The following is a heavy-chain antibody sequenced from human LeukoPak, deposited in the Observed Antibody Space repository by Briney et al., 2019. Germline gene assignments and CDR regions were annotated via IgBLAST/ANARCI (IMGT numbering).Heavy chain of an antibody. D-gene: IGHD6-19*01. CDR1: GFIFSTYG. CDR2: ISYDGSNK. CDR3: AKGLSGVAGTFYYGMDV. J-gene: IGHJ6*02. Sequence: PGGSLRLSCAASGFIFSTYGMHWVRQAPGKGLEWVAVISYDGSNKYYADSVKGRFTISRDNSKNTLYLQMNSLRAEDTAVYYCAKGLSGVAGTFYYGMDVWGQGTTVTVSS. V-gene: IGHV3-30*18.